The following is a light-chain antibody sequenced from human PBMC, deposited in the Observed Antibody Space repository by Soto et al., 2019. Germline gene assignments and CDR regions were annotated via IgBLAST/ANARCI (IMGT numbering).Light chain of an antibody. CDR1: QNIRNW. V-gene: IGKV1-5*01. Sequence: DIQMTQSPSTLSASVGDSVTITCRASQNIRNWLAWYQQKPGKAPNPLIYDTSRLESAVPSRFSASGSGTEFTLTISGLQPDDFATYYCHQYNSYTWTFGQGTKVDI. CDR3: HQYNSYTWT. CDR2: DTS. J-gene: IGKJ1*01.